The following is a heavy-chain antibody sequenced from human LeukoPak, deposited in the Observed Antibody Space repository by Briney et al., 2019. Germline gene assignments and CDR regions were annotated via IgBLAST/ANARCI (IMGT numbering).Heavy chain of an antibody. CDR2: ISNSGTT. CDR1: GDSVTSGGYF. D-gene: IGHD2-21*02. J-gene: IGHJ3*02. V-gene: IGHV4-31*11. CDR3: ARDVVVTSSPDAFDI. Sequence: SETLSLTCAVSGDSVTSGGYFWTWIRQHPGKGLEWIGSISNSGTTSYNPSLKSRVSISLDNSNNHFSLRLGSVTAADTAVYFCARDVVVTSSPDAFDIWGQGTMVTVSS.